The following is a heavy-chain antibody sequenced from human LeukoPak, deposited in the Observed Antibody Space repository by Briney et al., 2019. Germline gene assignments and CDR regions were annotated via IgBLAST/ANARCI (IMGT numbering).Heavy chain of an antibody. D-gene: IGHD4-17*01. CDR2: ISRSGVT. J-gene: IGHJ4*02. V-gene: IGHV4-4*07. Sequence: SETLSLTCAVSGASTNPYCWNWIRQPAGKGLEWIGRISRSGVTNYNPSLKSRVTMSVDASKKQLQFSLRLSSVTAADTAVYYCARDQGDYGDHRYFDHWGQGTLVTVSS. CDR3: ARDQGDYGDHRYFDH. CDR1: GASTNPYC.